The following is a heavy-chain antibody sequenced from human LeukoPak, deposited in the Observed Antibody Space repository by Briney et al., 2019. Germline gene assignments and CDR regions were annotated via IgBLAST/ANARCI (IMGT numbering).Heavy chain of an antibody. J-gene: IGHJ4*02. V-gene: IGHV4-59*08. CDR1: GGSISSYY. D-gene: IGHD5-18*01. CDR3: ARLAAVGYSYYFDY. Sequence: SETLSLTCTVSGGSISSYYWSWIRQPPGKGLEWIGYIYYSGSTNYNPSLKSRVTISVDTSKNQFSLKLSSVTAADTAVYYCARLAAVGYSYYFDYWGQGTLVTVSS. CDR2: IYYSGST.